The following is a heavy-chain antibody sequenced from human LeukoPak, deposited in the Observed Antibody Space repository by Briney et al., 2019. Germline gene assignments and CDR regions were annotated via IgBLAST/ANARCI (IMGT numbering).Heavy chain of an antibody. Sequence: ASVEVSCKVSGYTLTELSMHWVRQAPGKGLEWMGGFDPEDGETIYAQKFQGRVTMTEDTSTDTAYMELSSLRSEDTAVYYCATGIPRYYYYGMDVWGQGTTVTVSS. CDR2: FDPEDGET. CDR1: GYTLTELS. D-gene: IGHD3-3*01. CDR3: ATGIPRYYYYGMDV. V-gene: IGHV1-24*01. J-gene: IGHJ6*02.